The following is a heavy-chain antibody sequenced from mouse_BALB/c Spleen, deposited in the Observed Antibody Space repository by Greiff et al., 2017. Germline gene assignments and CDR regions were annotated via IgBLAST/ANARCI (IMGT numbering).Heavy chain of an antibody. V-gene: IGHV5-17*02. CDR3: ARMAYGNVAWFAY. Sequence: EVMLVESGGGLVQPGGSRKLSCAASGFTFSSFGMHWVRQAPEKGLEWVAYISSGSSTIYYADTVKGRFTISRDNPKNTLFLQMTSLRSEDTAMYYCARMAYGNVAWFAYWGQGTLVTVSA. J-gene: IGHJ3*01. CDR2: ISSGSSTI. CDR1: GFTFSSFG. D-gene: IGHD2-10*02.